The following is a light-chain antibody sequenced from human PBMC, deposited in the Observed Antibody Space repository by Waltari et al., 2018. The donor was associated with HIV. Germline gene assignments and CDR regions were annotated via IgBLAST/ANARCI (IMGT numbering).Light chain of an antibody. CDR1: QDISNY. CDR3: QQYDTLPLT. CDR2: DVS. Sequence: DIQMTQSPSSLSSSVGDRVTITCQASQDISNYLNWYQQKPGKAPKLLIYDVSNLERGVPSRFSGSGSETDFTFTITSLQPEDFATYYCQQYDTLPLTFGGGTKVEI. V-gene: IGKV1-33*01. J-gene: IGKJ4*01.